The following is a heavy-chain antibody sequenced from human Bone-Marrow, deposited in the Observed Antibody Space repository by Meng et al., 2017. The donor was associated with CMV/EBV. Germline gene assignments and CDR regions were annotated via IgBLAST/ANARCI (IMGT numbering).Heavy chain of an antibody. CDR2: IYYSGST. CDR1: GGSVRSYY. V-gene: IGHV4-59*02. J-gene: IGHJ4*02. Sequence: SETLSLTCTVSGGSVRSYYWSWIRQPPGKGLEWIGNIYYSGSTNYNPSLKSRVTISVDTSKNQFSLKLSSVTAADTAVYYCAKDQTYCGGDCYSVQGYWGQGTLVTVSS. D-gene: IGHD2-21*01. CDR3: AKDQTYCGGDCYSVQGY.